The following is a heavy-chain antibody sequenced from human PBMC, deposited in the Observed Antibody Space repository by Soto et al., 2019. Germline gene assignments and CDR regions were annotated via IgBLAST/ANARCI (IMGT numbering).Heavy chain of an antibody. Sequence: SETLSLTCTVSGGSISSGDYYWNWIRQPPGKGLEWIGNIYYSGNTDCNPSLKSRVTISVDTSKNQFSLNLSSVTAADSAVYYCAGQPTAGSFYDLGSYYYYYGMDVWGQGTTVTVPS. D-gene: IGHD3-22*01. V-gene: IGHV4-30-4*01. CDR3: AGQPTAGSFYDLGSYYYYYGMDV. CDR1: GGSISSGDYY. CDR2: IYYSGNT. J-gene: IGHJ6*02.